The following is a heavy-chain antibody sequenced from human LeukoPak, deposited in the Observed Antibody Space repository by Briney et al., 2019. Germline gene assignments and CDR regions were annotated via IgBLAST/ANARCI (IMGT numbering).Heavy chain of an antibody. CDR2: ISYDGSNK. J-gene: IGHJ4*02. CDR1: GFTFSSYG. D-gene: IGHD3-16*01. V-gene: IGHV3-30*18. Sequence: GRSLRLSCAASGFTFSSYGMHWVRQAPGKGLEWVAVISYDGSNKYYADSVKGRFTISRDNSKNTVSLQMESLRAEDTALYYCAKDYAVGSIDYWGQGTLVTVSS. CDR3: AKDYAVGSIDY.